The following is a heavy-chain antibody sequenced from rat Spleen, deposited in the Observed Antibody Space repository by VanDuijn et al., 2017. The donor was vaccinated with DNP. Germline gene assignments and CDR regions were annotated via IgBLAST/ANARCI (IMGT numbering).Heavy chain of an antibody. V-gene: IGHV5-22*01. D-gene: IGHD1-11*01. J-gene: IGHJ2*01. CDR2: ISYHGCHT. CDR3: ARWEGDYFDY. Sequence: EVQLVESGGGLVQPGRSLKLSCAASGFTFSDYYMAWVRQAPTEGLECVAYISYHGCHTYYGDSVKGRFTISRDNTKSNLYLQMSSLTSEDMATYYCARWEGDYFDYWGQGVVVTVSS. CDR1: GFTFSDYY.